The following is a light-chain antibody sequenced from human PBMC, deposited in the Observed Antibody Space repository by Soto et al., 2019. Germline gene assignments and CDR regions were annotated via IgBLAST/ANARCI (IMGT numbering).Light chain of an antibody. J-gene: IGLJ1*01. CDR1: SSNIGAGYD. CDR2: GNS. Sequence: QSALTQPPSVSGAPGQRVTISCTGSSSNIGAGYDLHWYQQLPGTAPKLLTYGNSNRPSGVPDRFSGSKSGTSASLAITGLQAEDEADYYCQSYDNSLSAYVFGTGTKLTVL. V-gene: IGLV1-40*01. CDR3: QSYDNSLSAYV.